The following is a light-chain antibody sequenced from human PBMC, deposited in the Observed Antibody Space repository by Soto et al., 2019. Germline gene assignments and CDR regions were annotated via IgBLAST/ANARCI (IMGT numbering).Light chain of an antibody. J-gene: IGKJ1*01. CDR3: QQYNKWPT. CDR2: GAS. V-gene: IGKV3D-15*01. Sequence: DIVMTQSVATLSVSPRERATLYCRASQSVSSNLAWYQQKPGQAPRLLIYGASTRATGIPARFSGSGSGTEFTLTISSLQSEDFAVYYCQQYNKWPTFGQGTKVDIK. CDR1: QSVSSN.